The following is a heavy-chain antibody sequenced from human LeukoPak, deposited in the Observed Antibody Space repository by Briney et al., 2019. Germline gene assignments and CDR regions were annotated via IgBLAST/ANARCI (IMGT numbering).Heavy chain of an antibody. Sequence: SGPTLVKPTQTLTLTCTFSGFSLSTSGVGVGWIRQPPGKALEWLALIYWNDDKRYSPSLKSRVTITKDTSKNQVVLTKTNMDPVDTATYYCAHRRREGTVTTGFDYWGQGTLVTVSS. CDR1: GFSLSTSGVG. CDR3: AHRRREGTVTTGFDY. CDR2: IYWNDDK. D-gene: IGHD4-17*01. J-gene: IGHJ4*02. V-gene: IGHV2-5*01.